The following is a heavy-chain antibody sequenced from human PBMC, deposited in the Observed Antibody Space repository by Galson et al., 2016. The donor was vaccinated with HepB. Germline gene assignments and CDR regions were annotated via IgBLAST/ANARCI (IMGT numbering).Heavy chain of an antibody. D-gene: IGHD3-22*01. CDR2: INTNRGAT. V-gene: IGHV1-2*02. Sequence: SVKVSCKASGYAFSDYYLHWVRQAPGLGLEWMGWINTNRGATIYAQKFQDRVTMTRDTSINTAYMELSGLRFDDTAVYYCARDDNYDTIDFWGQGTLVTVSS. J-gene: IGHJ4*02. CDR1: GYAFSDYY. CDR3: ARDDNYDTIDF.